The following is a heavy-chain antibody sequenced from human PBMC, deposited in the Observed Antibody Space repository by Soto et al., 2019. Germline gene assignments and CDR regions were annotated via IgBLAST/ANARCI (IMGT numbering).Heavy chain of an antibody. V-gene: IGHV4-31*03. CDR2: IYHSGNT. Sequence: PSETLSLTCTVSGGSISSGGYYWSWIRQHPEKGLEWIGHIYHSGNTYYNPSLKSRVTISADTSKNQFTLKLSSVTAADTAVYYCARDASTSWHYLDYWGQGTLVTVSS. CDR1: GGSISSGGYY. J-gene: IGHJ4*02. D-gene: IGHD6-13*01. CDR3: ARDASTSWHYLDY.